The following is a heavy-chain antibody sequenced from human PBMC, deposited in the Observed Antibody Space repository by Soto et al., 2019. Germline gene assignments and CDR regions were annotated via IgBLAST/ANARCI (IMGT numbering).Heavy chain of an antibody. J-gene: IGHJ4*02. Sequence: SETLSLTCGVYGGSFSGYYWSWIRQSPGKGLEWIGEINLSGGTNHNPALKSRVGMSVDTSKNQFSLKLSSVTAADTAIYYCTRGRRATGVGYWGQGSLVTVSS. V-gene: IGHV4-34*01. CDR2: INLSGGT. CDR1: GGSFSGYY. D-gene: IGHD5-12*01. CDR3: TRGRRATGVGY.